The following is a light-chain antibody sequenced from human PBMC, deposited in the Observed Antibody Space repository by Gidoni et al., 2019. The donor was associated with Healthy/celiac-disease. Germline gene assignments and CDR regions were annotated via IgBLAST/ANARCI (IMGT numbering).Light chain of an antibody. CDR2: AAS. V-gene: IGKV1-39*01. CDR3: QQSYSTPRT. Sequence: DIQMTQSPSSLSASVGDRFTITCRASQSISSYLNWYPQKPGKAPKLLIYAASSLQSGVPSRFGGGGSGTDFTLTISSLQPEDFATYYCQQSYSTPRTFVQGTKVEIK. CDR1: QSISSY. J-gene: IGKJ1*01.